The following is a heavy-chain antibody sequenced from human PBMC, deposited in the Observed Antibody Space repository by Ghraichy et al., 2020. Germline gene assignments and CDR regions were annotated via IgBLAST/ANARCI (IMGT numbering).Heavy chain of an antibody. CDR1: GFTFSPYG. CDR2: ISGGGETI. J-gene: IGHJ4*02. CDR3: AKGSGFSTGWWVDYFEY. Sequence: GGSLRLSCAASGFTFSPYGMNWVRQAPGKGLEWVSGISGGGETIYYADSVKGRFTISRDNFKNTVYLQINNLRVEDTAVYYCAKGSGFSTGWWVDYFEYCGQGTLVTVAS. D-gene: IGHD6-19*01. V-gene: IGHV3-23*01.